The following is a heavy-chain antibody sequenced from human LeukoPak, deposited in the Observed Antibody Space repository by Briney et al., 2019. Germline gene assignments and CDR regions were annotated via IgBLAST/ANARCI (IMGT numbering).Heavy chain of an antibody. D-gene: IGHD3-3*01. CDR3: TTFPSGFDI. J-gene: IGHJ3*02. Sequence: PGGSLRLSRTASGFTFSNAWMSWVRQAPGKGLEWVGRIKSKNDGGTTDYAAPVKGRVTISRDDSKNTLYLQMNSLKTEDTALYYCTTFPSGFDIWGQGTMVTVSS. CDR1: GFTFSNAW. V-gene: IGHV3-15*05. CDR2: IKSKNDGGTT.